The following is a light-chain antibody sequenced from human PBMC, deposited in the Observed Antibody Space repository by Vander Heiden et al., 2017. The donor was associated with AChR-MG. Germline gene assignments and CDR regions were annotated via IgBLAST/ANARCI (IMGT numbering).Light chain of an antibody. CDR3: CTYAGSSTWV. CDR1: SRDVGSYNL. V-gene: IGLV2-23*01. Sequence: QSALTQRAPVSGSPGQSTTISCTGTSRDVGSYNLVSCYQQLPVKAPKRMIYAGMKRPAGVSKRFSGSKSCNTASLTISGRQAEDEADYYCCTYAGSSTWVFGGGTKLTVL. J-gene: IGLJ3*02. CDR2: AGM.